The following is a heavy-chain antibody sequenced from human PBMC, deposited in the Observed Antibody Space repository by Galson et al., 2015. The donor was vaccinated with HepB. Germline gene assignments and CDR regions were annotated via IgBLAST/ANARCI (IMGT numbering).Heavy chain of an antibody. CDR1: GFTFSHYW. Sequence: SLRLSCAASGFTFSHYWMHWVRQVPGKGLAWVSLISNDGTITNYADPVKGRFTISRDNARNTVYLQMDSLRAEDTAVYYCAGVYSGWYWFDSWGQGTLVTVAS. CDR3: AGVYSGWYWFDS. V-gene: IGHV3-74*01. J-gene: IGHJ5*01. CDR2: ISNDGTIT. D-gene: IGHD6-19*01.